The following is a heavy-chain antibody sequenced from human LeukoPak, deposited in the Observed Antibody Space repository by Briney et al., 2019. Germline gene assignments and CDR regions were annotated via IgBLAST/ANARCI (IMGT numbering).Heavy chain of an antibody. CDR2: IYHSGST. V-gene: IGHV4-38-2*02. CDR3: ARTPIIGIAVAGSHFDY. D-gene: IGHD6-19*01. J-gene: IGHJ4*02. CDR1: GYSISSGFY. Sequence: SETLSLTCTVSGYSISSGFYWGWIRQPPGKGLECIGSIYHSGSTYYNPSLKSRVTISVDTSKNQFSLKLSSVTAADTAVYYCARTPIIGIAVAGSHFDYWGQGTLVTVSS.